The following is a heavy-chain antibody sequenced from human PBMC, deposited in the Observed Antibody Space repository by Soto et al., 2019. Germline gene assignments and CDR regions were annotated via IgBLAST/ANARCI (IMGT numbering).Heavy chain of an antibody. V-gene: IGHV3-30*02. CDR3: AKEFTWELPDFDI. Sequence: GGSLRLSCAASGFTFSTYGMHWVRQAPGKGLEWVTVMGNYRITTFYSDSVKLRFTISIDNSNNTLFLQMNSLRDDDTAVYYCAKEFTWELPDFDIGGQGTMVTVSS. CDR2: MGNYRITT. CDR1: GFTFSTYG. D-gene: IGHD1-26*01. J-gene: IGHJ3*02.